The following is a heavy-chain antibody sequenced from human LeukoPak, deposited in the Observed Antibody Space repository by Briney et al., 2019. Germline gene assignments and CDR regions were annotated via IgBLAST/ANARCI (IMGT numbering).Heavy chain of an antibody. CDR3: ARDRRIGIVGAKPFDY. CDR2: IYYSGST. J-gene: IGHJ4*02. Sequence: SETLSLTCTVSGGSISSSSYYWGWIRQPPGEGLEWIGSIYYSGSTYYNPSLKSRVTISVDTSKNQFSLKLSSVTAADTAVYYCARDRRIGIVGAKPFDYWGQGTLVTVSS. CDR1: GGSISSSSYY. D-gene: IGHD1-26*01. V-gene: IGHV4-39*07.